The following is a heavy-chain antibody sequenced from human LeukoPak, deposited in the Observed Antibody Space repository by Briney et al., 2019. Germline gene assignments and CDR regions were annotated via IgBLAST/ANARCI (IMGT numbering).Heavy chain of an antibody. D-gene: IGHD4-23*01. CDR3: ARGRVPYYGGNAHWFDP. Sequence: GSLRLSCAASGFTVSSNYMSWIRQPPGKGLEWIGEINHSGSTNYNPSLKSRVTISVDTSKNQFSLKLSSVTAADTAVYYCARGRVPYYGGNAHWFDPWGQGTLVTVSS. CDR1: GFTVSSNY. J-gene: IGHJ5*02. CDR2: INHSGST. V-gene: IGHV4-34*01.